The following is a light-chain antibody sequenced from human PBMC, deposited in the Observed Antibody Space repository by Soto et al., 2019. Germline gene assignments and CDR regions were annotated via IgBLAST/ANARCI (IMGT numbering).Light chain of an antibody. CDR2: ATS. J-gene: IGKJ1*01. V-gene: IGKV3-20*01. CDR1: QTISSRY. Sequence: EIVLTQSPGTLSLSPGDRATLSCRASQTISSRYLVWYQQTPGQAPRLLIYATSSRATGIPDRFSGSGSGTAFTLTITRLEPEDFALYYCQQHNTAPWTFGQGTQVEIK. CDR3: QQHNTAPWT.